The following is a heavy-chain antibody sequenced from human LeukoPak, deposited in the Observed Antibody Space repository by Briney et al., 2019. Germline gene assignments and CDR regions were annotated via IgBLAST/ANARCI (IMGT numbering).Heavy chain of an antibody. J-gene: IGHJ5*02. CDR1: GFTFSSYA. CDR3: ARSYDFWSGYYLNWFDP. V-gene: IGHV3-64*01. D-gene: IGHD3-3*01. CDR2: ISSNGGST. Sequence: GGSLRLSCAASGFTFSSYAMHWVRQAPGKGLEYVSAISSNGGSTYCANSVKGRFTISRDNSKNTLYLQMGSLRAEDMAVYYCARSYDFWSGYYLNWFDPWGQGTLVTVS.